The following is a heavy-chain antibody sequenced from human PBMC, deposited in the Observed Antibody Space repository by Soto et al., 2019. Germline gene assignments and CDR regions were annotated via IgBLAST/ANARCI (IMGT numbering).Heavy chain of an antibody. J-gene: IGHJ5*01. CDR1: GFTFSNYG. D-gene: IGHD2-2*01. V-gene: IGHV3-30*18. Sequence: GGSLRLSCAGSGFTFSNYGMHWVRQAPGKGLEWVAFISYEGSEKNYADSVKGRFTISRDNSKNTLFLQLTSLRTDDTAVYFCAKLPIPAVNRGSWFDYWGRGTLVTVS. CDR3: AKLPIPAVNRGSWFDY. CDR2: ISYEGSEK.